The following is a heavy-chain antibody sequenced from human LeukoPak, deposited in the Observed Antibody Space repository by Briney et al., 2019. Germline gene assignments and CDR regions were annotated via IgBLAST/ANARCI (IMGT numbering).Heavy chain of an antibody. V-gene: IGHV3-53*01. J-gene: IGHJ4*02. Sequence: PGGSLRLSCAASGFTVSSNYMIWVRQAPGKGLECLSDIYSGGTTYYAESVKGRFTISRDNSKNKLYLQMNGLRAEDTAVYYCARSYGFGWGQGTLVTVSS. CDR1: GFTVSSNY. CDR2: IYSGGTT. D-gene: IGHD5-18*01. CDR3: ARSYGFG.